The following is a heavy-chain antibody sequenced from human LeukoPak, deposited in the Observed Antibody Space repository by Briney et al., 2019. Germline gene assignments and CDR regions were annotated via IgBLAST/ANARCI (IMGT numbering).Heavy chain of an antibody. D-gene: IGHD3-10*01. CDR3: ARGTYYYGSGSYYNILDY. J-gene: IGHJ4*02. CDR2: IYCSGST. Sequence: SETLSLTCTVSGGSISSYYWSWIRQPPGKGLEWSGYIYCSGSTNYNPSLKSRVTISVDTSKNQFSLKLSSVTAADTAVYYCARGTYYYGSGSYYNILDYWGQGTLVTVSS. CDR1: GGSISSYY. V-gene: IGHV4-59*01.